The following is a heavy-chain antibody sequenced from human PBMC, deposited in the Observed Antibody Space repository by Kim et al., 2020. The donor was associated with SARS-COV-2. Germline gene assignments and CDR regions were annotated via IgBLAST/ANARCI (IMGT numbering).Heavy chain of an antibody. Sequence: LKSRVTISVDTSKNQFSLKLSSVTAADTAVYYCASNLYYYDSSGWYYFDYWGQGTLVTVSS. D-gene: IGHD3-22*01. CDR3: ASNLYYYDSSGWYYFDY. J-gene: IGHJ4*02. V-gene: IGHV4-59*01.